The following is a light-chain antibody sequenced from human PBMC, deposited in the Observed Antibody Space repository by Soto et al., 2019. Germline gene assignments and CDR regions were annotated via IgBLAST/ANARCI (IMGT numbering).Light chain of an antibody. CDR3: QQYNNWPRAT. J-gene: IGKJ4*01. Sequence: VLTQSPGTLSLSPGERATLSCRASQTVRNNYLAWYPQQPAQARRLLIYDASSRATGIPDRFSGGGSGTDFTLTIRRLEPEDFAVYYCQQYNNWPRATFGGGTKVDIK. CDR1: QTVRNNY. CDR2: DAS. V-gene: IGKV3-20*01.